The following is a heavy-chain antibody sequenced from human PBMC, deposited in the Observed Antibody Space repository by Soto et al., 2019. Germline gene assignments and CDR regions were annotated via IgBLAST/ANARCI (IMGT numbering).Heavy chain of an antibody. CDR3: ARLIGNSWLDS. Sequence: SETLSLTCTVSGGSISSDFWSWIRQPPGKGLEWIGYISISGNTDYSPSLKSRITINPDTSNNQLSLQLNSVTPDDTAVYYCARLIGNSWLDSWGQGTLVTVSS. CDR1: GGSISSDF. J-gene: IGHJ5*01. D-gene: IGHD2-8*01. CDR2: ISISGNT. V-gene: IGHV4-4*08.